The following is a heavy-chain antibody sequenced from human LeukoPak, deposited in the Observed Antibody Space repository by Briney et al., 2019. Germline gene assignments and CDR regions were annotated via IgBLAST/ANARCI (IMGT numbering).Heavy chain of an antibody. V-gene: IGHV3-7*01. CDR1: GFTFSTYW. J-gene: IGHJ4*02. CDR2: INQDGSEK. D-gene: IGHD3-10*01. Sequence: GGSLRLSCAASGFTFSTYWMNWVRQAPGKGLEWVANINQDGSEKSYVDSVKGRFTISRDNAKKSLYLQMNSLRAEDTAVYYCARDRVNYFDYWGQGTLDTVSS. CDR3: ARDRVNYFDY.